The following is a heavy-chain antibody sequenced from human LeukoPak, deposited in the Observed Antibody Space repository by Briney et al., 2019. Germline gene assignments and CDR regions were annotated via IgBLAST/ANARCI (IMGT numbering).Heavy chain of an antibody. CDR1: GFTFDDYA. Sequence: GGSLRLSCAASGFTFDDYAMHWVRQAPGKGQEWVSGISWNSGSIGYADSVKGRFTISRDNAKNSLYLQMNSLRAEDMALYYCAKGLEQQLVPDFDYWGQGTLVTVSS. D-gene: IGHD6-13*01. CDR3: AKGLEQQLVPDFDY. V-gene: IGHV3-9*03. CDR2: ISWNSGSI. J-gene: IGHJ4*02.